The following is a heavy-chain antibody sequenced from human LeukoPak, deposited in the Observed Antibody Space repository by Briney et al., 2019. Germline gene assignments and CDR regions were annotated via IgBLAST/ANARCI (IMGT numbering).Heavy chain of an antibody. D-gene: IGHD2-15*01. CDR3: ARDRGDIADYYYGMDV. CDR2: IYYSGGT. J-gene: IGHJ6*02. CDR1: GGSISSYY. V-gene: IGHV4-59*01. Sequence: SETLSLTCTVSGGSISSYYWSWIRQPPGKGLEWIGYIYYSGGTDYNPSLKGRVTISVDTSKNQFSLKLSSVTAADTAVYYCARDRGDIADYYYGMDVWGQGTTVTVSS.